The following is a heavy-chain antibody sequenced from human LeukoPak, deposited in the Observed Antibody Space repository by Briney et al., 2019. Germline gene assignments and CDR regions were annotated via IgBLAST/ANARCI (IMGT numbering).Heavy chain of an antibody. V-gene: IGHV3-21*01. CDR2: ISSSSSYI. D-gene: IGHD2-2*02. CDR3: ARDVVVPAAIPWFDP. Sequence: GGSLRLSCAASGFTFSSYSMNRVRQAPGKGLEWVSSISSSSSYIYYADSVKGRFTISRDNAKNSLYLQMNSLRAEDTAVYYCARDVVVPAAIPWFDPWGQGTLVTVSS. J-gene: IGHJ5*02. CDR1: GFTFSSYS.